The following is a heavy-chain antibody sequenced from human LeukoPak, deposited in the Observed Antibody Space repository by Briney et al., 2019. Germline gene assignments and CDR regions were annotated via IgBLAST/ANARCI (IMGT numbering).Heavy chain of an antibody. Sequence: GGSLRLSCAASGFTFSFAAMTWVRQAPGKGLVWVSRIYNDGSGTTYADSVKGRFTISRDSAKNTLYLQMNSLRAEDTAVYYCARDRGYLFDYWGQGTLVTVSS. D-gene: IGHD3-16*02. CDR1: GFTFSFAA. CDR3: ARDRGYLFDY. V-gene: IGHV3-74*01. J-gene: IGHJ4*02. CDR2: IYNDGSGT.